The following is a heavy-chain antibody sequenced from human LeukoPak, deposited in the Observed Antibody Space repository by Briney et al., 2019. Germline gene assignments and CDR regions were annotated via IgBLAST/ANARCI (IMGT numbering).Heavy chain of an antibody. CDR2: INPNSGGT. CDR1: GYTFTGYY. D-gene: IGHD2-15*01. V-gene: IGHV1-2*02. J-gene: IGHJ4*02. Sequence: GASVKVSCKASGYTFTGYYMHWVRQAPGQGLEWMGWINPNSGGTNYAQKFQGRVTMTRDTSISTAYMELSRLRSDDTAVYYCARGPSVAVVAVAIENFDYWGQGTLVTVSS. CDR3: ARGPSVAVVAVAIENFDY.